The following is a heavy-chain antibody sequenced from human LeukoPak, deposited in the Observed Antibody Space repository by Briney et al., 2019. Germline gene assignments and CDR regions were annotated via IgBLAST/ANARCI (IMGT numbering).Heavy chain of an antibody. CDR1: GYTFTSYD. CDR3: ARGPSYYDLGYYYYTDV. CDR2: MNPNSGNT. D-gene: IGHD3-3*01. V-gene: IGHV1-8*01. J-gene: IGHJ6*03. Sequence: ASVKVSCKASGYTFTSYDINWVRQATGQGLEWMGWMNPNSGNTGYAQKFQGRVTMTRNTSISTAYMELSSLRSEDTAVYYCARGPSYYDLGYYYYTDVWGKGTTVTISS.